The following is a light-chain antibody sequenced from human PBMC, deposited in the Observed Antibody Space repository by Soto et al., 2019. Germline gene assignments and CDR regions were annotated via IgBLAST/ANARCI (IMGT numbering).Light chain of an antibody. CDR3: SSYTSSSSGV. Sequence: QSVLTQPASVSGSPGQSITISCTGTSSDVGGYNYVSWYQQHPGKAPKLMIYEVSNRPSGVSNRFSGSKSGNTASLTISGLQAEDEADYYCSSYTSSSSGVFGGGTKVTDL. CDR2: EVS. CDR1: SSDVGGYNY. J-gene: IGLJ3*02. V-gene: IGLV2-14*01.